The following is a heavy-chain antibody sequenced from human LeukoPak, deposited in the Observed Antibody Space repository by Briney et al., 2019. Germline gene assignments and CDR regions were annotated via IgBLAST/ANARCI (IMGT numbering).Heavy chain of an antibody. D-gene: IGHD5-18*01. Sequence: SETLSLTCAVYGGAFSGYYWSWIRQPPGKGLEWIGEINHSGSTNYNPSLKSRVTISVDTSKNQFSLKLSSVTAADTAVYYCARGYSYGNYYMDVWGKGTTVTVSS. V-gene: IGHV4-34*01. CDR3: ARGYSYGNYYMDV. CDR2: INHSGST. J-gene: IGHJ6*03. CDR1: GGAFSGYY.